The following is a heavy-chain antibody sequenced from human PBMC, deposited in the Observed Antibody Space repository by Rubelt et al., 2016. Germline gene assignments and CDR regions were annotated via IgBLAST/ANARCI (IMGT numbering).Heavy chain of an antibody. J-gene: IGHJ6*02. V-gene: IGHV3-23*01. CDR2: IGGSGSDT. CDR3: AKVRGKYYDSPGMDA. Sequence: GLEWGSAIGGSGSDTYYADSVKGRVTTSRDNSKNTRYLPMNSLRAEETAVNFCAKVRGKYYDSPGMDAWGQGTTVTVSS. D-gene: IGHD3-16*01.